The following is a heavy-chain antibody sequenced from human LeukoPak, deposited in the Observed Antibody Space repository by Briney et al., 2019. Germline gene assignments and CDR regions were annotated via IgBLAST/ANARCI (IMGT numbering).Heavy chain of an antibody. J-gene: IGHJ4*02. D-gene: IGHD2-21*02. Sequence: ASVKVSCKVSGYTLTELSMHWVRQAPGKGLEWMGGFDPEDGETIYAQKFQGRVTMTEDTSTDTAYMELSSLRSEDTAVYYCARDHYHRIHSVMVTAPDFWGQGTLVIVSS. CDR1: GYTLTELS. CDR2: FDPEDGET. CDR3: ARDHYHRIHSVMVTAPDF. V-gene: IGHV1-24*01.